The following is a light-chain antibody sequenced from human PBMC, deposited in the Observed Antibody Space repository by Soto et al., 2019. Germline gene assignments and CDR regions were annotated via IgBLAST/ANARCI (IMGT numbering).Light chain of an antibody. CDR1: QSVRSY. Sequence: ESVLTQSPATRSLSPGERATLSCKASQSVRSYLAWYRQKPGQAPRLLIYDAINRATGIPARFSGSGSGTDFTLTISSLEPEDFAVYFCQQRSSWPLLTFGGGTKVDIK. J-gene: IGKJ4*01. CDR3: QQRSSWPLLT. CDR2: DAI. V-gene: IGKV3-11*01.